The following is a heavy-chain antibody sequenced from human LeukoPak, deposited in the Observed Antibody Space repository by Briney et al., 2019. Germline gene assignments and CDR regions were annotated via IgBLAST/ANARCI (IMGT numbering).Heavy chain of an antibody. CDR3: ARGPYYYDSSGYYHFDY. D-gene: IGHD3-22*01. Sequence: SGGSLRLSCAASGFTFNSYWMSWVRQATGKGLEWVANIKQDGSEKYYVDSVKGRFTISRDNAKNSLYLQMNSLRAEDTAVYYCARGPYYYDSSGYYHFDYWGQGTLVIVSS. CDR1: GFTFNSYW. J-gene: IGHJ4*02. CDR2: IKQDGSEK. V-gene: IGHV3-7*04.